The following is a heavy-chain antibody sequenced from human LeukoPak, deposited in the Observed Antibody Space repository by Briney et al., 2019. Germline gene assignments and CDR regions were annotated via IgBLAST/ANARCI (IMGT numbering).Heavy chain of an antibody. V-gene: IGHV3-7*03. CDR3: ARGWLLSHFDY. D-gene: IGHD3-3*01. Sequence: GGPLKLSFAPFGFPFIFNWIGWVAPAPGKGLGWGANIKQDGSEKYYVDSVKGRFTISRDNAKNSLYLQMNSLRAEDTAVYYCARGWLLSHFDYWGQGTLVTVSS. J-gene: IGHJ4*02. CDR2: IKQDGSEK. CDR1: GFPFIFNW.